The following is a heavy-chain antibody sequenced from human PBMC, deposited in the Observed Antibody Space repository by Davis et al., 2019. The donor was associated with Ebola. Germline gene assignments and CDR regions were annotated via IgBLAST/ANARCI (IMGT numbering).Heavy chain of an antibody. CDR1: GYTFTSSD. J-gene: IGHJ5*02. D-gene: IGHD3-10*01. CDR3: ARGITMVQGANWFDP. Sequence: ASVKVSCKASGYTFTSSDISWLRQVPGHGLEWMGWISAYNGNTNYAQKLQGRVTMTTDTSTSTAYMELRSLRSDDTAVYYCARGITMVQGANWFDPWGQGTLVTVSS. CDR2: ISAYNGNT. V-gene: IGHV1-18*01.